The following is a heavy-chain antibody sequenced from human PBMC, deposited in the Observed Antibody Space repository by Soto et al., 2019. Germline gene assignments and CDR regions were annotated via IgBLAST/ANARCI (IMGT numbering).Heavy chain of an antibody. D-gene: IGHD1-26*01. CDR2: IYYSGST. V-gene: IGHV4-39*01. J-gene: IGHJ4*02. CDR3: ARLWEYGHVFFDY. CDR1: GGSISSSSYY. Sequence: TSETLSLTCTVSGGSISSSSYYWGWIRQPPGKGLEWIGSIYYSGSTYYNPSLKSRVTISVDTSKNQFSLKLSSVTAADTAVYYCARLWEYGHVFFDYWGQGTLVTVSS.